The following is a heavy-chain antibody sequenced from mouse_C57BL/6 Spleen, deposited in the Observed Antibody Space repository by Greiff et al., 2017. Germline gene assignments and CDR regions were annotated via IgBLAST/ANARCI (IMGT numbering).Heavy chain of an antibody. CDR1: GYTFTDYY. CDR2: INPNTGGT. V-gene: IGHV1-26*01. D-gene: IGHD3-3*01. Sequence: EVQLQQSGPELVKPGASVKISCKASGYTFTDYYMNWVKQSHGKSLEWIGDINPNTGGTSYNQKFKGKATLTVDKSSSTAYMELRSLTSEDSAVYYCARGDSLGVMDYWGQGTSVTVSS. CDR3: ARGDSLGVMDY. J-gene: IGHJ4*01.